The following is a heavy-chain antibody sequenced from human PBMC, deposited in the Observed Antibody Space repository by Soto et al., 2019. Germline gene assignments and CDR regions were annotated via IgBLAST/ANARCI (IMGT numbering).Heavy chain of an antibody. CDR3: ARDRGRSCIGGTCPFDY. Sequence: QVQLVQSAAEVRKPGASVKVSCKASGYTFPTYGITRVRQAPGQGLEWMGWISTYDGNTYYEQKLQGRVTMTKDTSTSTAYMELRSLRSDDTAVYYCARDRGRSCIGGTCPFDYWGQGTLVTVSS. D-gene: IGHD2-15*01. J-gene: IGHJ4*02. CDR2: ISTYDGNT. V-gene: IGHV1-18*01. CDR1: GYTFPTYG.